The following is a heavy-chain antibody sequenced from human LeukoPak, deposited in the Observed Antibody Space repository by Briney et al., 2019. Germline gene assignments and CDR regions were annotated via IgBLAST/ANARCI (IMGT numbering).Heavy chain of an antibody. CDR3: ARDASRIQLWPL. V-gene: IGHV4-39*07. D-gene: IGHD5-18*01. CDR2: IYYSGST. J-gene: IGHJ4*02. Sequence: SETLSLTCTVSGGSISSSSYYWGWIRQPPGKGLEWIGGIYYSGSTYYSPSLKSRVTISVDMYKNQFSLKLSSVTAADTAIYYCARDASRIQLWPLWGQGTLVTVSS. CDR1: GGSISSSSYY.